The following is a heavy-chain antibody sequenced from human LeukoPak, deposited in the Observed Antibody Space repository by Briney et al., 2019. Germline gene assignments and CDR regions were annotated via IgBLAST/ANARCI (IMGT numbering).Heavy chain of an antibody. CDR3: ARDPADSSGWYRDLD. J-gene: IGHJ4*02. CDR2: ISGSGGST. Sequence: PGGSLRLSCAASGFTFSSYAMSWVRQAPGKGLEWVSAISGSGGSTYYADSVKGRFTISRDNSKNTLYLQMNSLRAEDTAVYYCARDPADSSGWYRDLDWGQGTLVTVSS. D-gene: IGHD6-19*01. CDR1: GFTFSSYA. V-gene: IGHV3-23*01.